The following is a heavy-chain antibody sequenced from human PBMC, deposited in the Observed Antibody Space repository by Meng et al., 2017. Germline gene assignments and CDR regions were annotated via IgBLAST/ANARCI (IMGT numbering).Heavy chain of an antibody. D-gene: IGHD2-15*01. Sequence: QGQLRVSGPGLVRPSGTLSLTCAVSGGSISSSNWWSWVRQPPGKGLEWIGEIYHSGSTNYNPSLKSRVTISVDKSKNQFSLKLSSVTAADTAVYYCARVVAATTLFLDYWGQGTLVTVSS. J-gene: IGHJ4*02. V-gene: IGHV4-4*02. CDR3: ARVVAATTLFLDY. CDR2: IYHSGST. CDR1: GGSISSSNW.